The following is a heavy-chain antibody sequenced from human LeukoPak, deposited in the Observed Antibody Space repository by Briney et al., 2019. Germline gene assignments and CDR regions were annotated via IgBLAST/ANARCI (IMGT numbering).Heavy chain of an antibody. D-gene: IGHD4-17*01. J-gene: IGHJ3*02. CDR3: ARVGTTVTTLGAFDI. CDR2: INPSGGST. V-gene: IGHV1-46*01. Sequence: ASVKVSCKASGYTFTSYYMHWVRQAPGQGLEWMGIINPSGGSTGYAQKFQGRVTMTRDTSTSTVYMELSSLRSEDTAVYYCARVGTTVTTLGAFDIWGQGTMVTVSS. CDR1: GYTFTSYY.